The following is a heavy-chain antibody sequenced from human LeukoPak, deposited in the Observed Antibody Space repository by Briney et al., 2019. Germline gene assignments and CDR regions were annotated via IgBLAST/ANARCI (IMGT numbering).Heavy chain of an antibody. V-gene: IGHV1-46*01. D-gene: IGHD2-15*01. CDR1: GYTFTSYY. Sequence: APVKVSCKASGYTFTSYYMHWVRQAPGQGLEWMGIINPSGGSTSYAQKFQGRVTMTRDMSTSTVYMELSSLRSEDTAVYYCARGYCSGGSCFNNWFDPWGQGTLVTVSS. CDR3: ARGYCSGGSCFNNWFDP. CDR2: INPSGGST. J-gene: IGHJ5*02.